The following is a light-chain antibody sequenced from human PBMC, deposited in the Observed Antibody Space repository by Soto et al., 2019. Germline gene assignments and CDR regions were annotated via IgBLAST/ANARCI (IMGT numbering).Light chain of an antibody. J-gene: IGLJ1*01. CDR1: SSNIGSNT. V-gene: IGLV1-44*01. Sequence: QSALTQPPSASGTPGQRVTISCSGSSSNIGSNTVNWYQQLPGTAPKLLIYSNNQRPSGVPDRFSGSKSGTSASLAISGLQSEDEADYYCEAWDDSLNGPYVFGTGTKVTVL. CDR2: SNN. CDR3: EAWDDSLNGPYV.